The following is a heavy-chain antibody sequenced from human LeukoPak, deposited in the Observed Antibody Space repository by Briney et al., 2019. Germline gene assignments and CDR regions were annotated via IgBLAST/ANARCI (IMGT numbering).Heavy chain of an antibody. V-gene: IGHV1-2*02. Sequence: ASVKVSCKAFGYSFTCYHLQWVRQAPRQRLEWMGWVNPKTGGTNYARKFQGRVTMTRDTSINTVNMELSRLTSDDTAVYYCAREFSSKLEWLAYVTGDDAFDVWGQGTMITVS. CDR1: GYSFTCYH. D-gene: IGHD3-3*01. CDR2: VNPKTGGT. J-gene: IGHJ3*01. CDR3: AREFSSKLEWLAYVTGDDAFDV.